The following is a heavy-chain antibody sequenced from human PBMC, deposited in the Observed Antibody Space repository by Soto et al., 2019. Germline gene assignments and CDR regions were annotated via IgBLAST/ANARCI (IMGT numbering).Heavy chain of an antibody. CDR1: GFTFSSYG. D-gene: IGHD6-19*01. CDR2: ISYDGSNK. J-gene: IGHJ4*02. V-gene: IGHV3-30*18. Sequence: QVQLVESGGGVVQPGRSLRLSCAASGFTFSSYGMHWVRQAPGKGLEWVAVISYDGSNKYYADSVKGRFTISRDNSKNTLYLQMNSLRAEDTAVYYCAKGSSGWPVDVDYWGQGTLVTVSS. CDR3: AKGSSGWPVDVDY.